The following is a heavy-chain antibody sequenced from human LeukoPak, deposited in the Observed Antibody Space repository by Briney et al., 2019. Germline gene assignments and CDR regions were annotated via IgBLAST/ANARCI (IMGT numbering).Heavy chain of an antibody. CDR2: VYYIGSA. V-gene: IGHV4-59*01. Sequence: SETLSLTCTVSGGSITNYYWTWIRQSPGKGLEWIGYVYYIGSANYNPSLKSRVTISLNTSKNQVSLNLTSVTAADSAVYYCASRGSSGSLTSWGQGTLVTVSS. CDR3: ASRGSSGSLTS. J-gene: IGHJ4*02. D-gene: IGHD6-19*01. CDR1: GGSITNYY.